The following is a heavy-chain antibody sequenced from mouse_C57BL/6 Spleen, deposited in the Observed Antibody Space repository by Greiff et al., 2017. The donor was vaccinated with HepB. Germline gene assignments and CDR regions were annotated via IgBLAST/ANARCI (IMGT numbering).Heavy chain of an antibody. CDR3: ARKAGELRLRRYAMDY. CDR2: IWSGGST. Sequence: VQRVESGPGLVQPSQSLSITCTVSGFSLTSYGVHWVRQSPGKGLEWLGVIWSGGSTDYNAAFISRLSISKDNSKSQVFFKMNSLQADDTAIYYCARKAGELRLRRYAMDYWGQGTSVTVSS. D-gene: IGHD3-2*02. CDR1: GFSLTSYG. V-gene: IGHV2-2*01. J-gene: IGHJ4*01.